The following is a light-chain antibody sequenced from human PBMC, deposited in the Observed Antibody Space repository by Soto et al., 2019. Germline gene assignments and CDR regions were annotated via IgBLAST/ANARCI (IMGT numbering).Light chain of an antibody. CDR1: QSISSSY. CDR2: GAS. CDR3: QQYHSSPVT. V-gene: IGKV3-20*01. J-gene: IGKJ1*01. Sequence: EIVLTQSPGTLSLSPGKRATLSCRASQSISSSYLAWYQQRPGQAPRLLIYGASSRATGIPDRFSGSGSGTDFTLTISRLEPEDFAVYYCQQYHSSPVTFGQGTKVDIK.